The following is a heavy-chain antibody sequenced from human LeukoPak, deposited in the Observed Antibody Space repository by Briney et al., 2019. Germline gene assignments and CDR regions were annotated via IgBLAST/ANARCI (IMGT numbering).Heavy chain of an antibody. CDR3: ARDISGNYFHFDY. D-gene: IGHD1-26*01. CDR2: INAGNGNT. J-gene: IGHJ4*02. V-gene: IGHV1-3*01. Sequence: GASVKVSCKASGYTFTPYTMHWMRQAPGPRLEWMGLINAGNGNTKYSQKFQGRVTFSRDTSASIVYMELSSLRSEDTAVCYCARDISGNYFHFDYWGQGTLVTVSS. CDR1: GYTFTPYT.